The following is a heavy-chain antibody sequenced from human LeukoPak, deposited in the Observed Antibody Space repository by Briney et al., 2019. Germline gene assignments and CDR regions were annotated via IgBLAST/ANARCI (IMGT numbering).Heavy chain of an antibody. CDR2: IYSGGST. Sequence: GGSLRLSCAASGFTVSRNYMSWVRQAPGKGLEWVSVIYSGGSTFYADSVRGRFTISRDSSKNTLYLQMNSLRAEDTAVYYRARGRDYYGDPGPGTLGQGNLVTVSS. V-gene: IGHV3-53*01. CDR3: ARGRDYYGDPGPGT. CDR1: GFTVSRNY. J-gene: IGHJ5*02. D-gene: IGHD4-17*01.